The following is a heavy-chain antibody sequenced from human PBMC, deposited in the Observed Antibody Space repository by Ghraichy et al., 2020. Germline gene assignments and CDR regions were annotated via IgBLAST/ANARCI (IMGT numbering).Heavy chain of an antibody. Sequence: SETLSLTCAVYGGSFSGYYWSWIRQSPGKGLEWIGDINHGGSTNYNPSLKSRFTISIDTSKNQFSLNLSSVTAADTAVYFCARLRVFGVVILRPNNYWYFDLWGRGTLVTVSS. V-gene: IGHV4-34*01. CDR2: INHGGST. J-gene: IGHJ2*01. CDR1: GGSFSGYY. CDR3: ARLRVFGVVILRPNNYWYFDL. D-gene: IGHD3-3*01.